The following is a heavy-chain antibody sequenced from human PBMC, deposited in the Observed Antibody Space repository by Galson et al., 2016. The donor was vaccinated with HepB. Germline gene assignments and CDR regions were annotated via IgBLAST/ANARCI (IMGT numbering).Heavy chain of an antibody. J-gene: IGHJ3*01. CDR2: VHHSGST. D-gene: IGHD3-22*01. CDR1: GVSISRSNW. CDR3: AAIDSSGYLRGAFDV. V-gene: IGHV4-4*02. Sequence: ETLSLTCAVPGVSISRSNWWAWVRQPPGKGLEWIGEVHHSGSTTYKSSLQSRITISVDKSKNHFSLRLTSVTAADTALYYCAAIDSSGYLRGAFDVWGQGTMVTVSS.